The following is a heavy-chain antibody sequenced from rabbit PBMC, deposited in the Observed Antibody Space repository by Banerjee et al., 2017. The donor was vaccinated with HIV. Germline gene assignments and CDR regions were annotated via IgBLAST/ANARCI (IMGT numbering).Heavy chain of an antibody. J-gene: IGHJ4*01. V-gene: IGHV1S7*01. CDR2: IDPVFGST. CDR3: VRDDAGYAGYGYDTGPYL. D-gene: IGHD8-1*01. Sequence: QLKESGGGLVQPGGSLKLSCKASGFDFSSYYMSWVRQAPGKGLEWIGYIDPVFGSTYYASWVNGRFTISSHNAQNTLYLQLNSLTAADTATYFCVRDDAGYAGYGYDTGPYLWGQGTLVTVS. CDR1: GFDFSSYY.